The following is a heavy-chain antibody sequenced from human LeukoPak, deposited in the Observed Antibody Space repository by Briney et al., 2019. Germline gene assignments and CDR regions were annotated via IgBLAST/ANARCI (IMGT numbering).Heavy chain of an antibody. Sequence: NTSQTLSLTCTVSGGSISSGSYYWSWIRQPAGKGLEWIGYIYYSGSTNYNPSLKSRVTISVDTSKNQFSLKLSSVTAADTAVYYCARCPHSGSYYAGFWFDPWGQGTLVTVSS. V-gene: IGHV4-61*09. CDR1: GGSISSGSYY. J-gene: IGHJ5*02. D-gene: IGHD1-26*01. CDR3: ARCPHSGSYYAGFWFDP. CDR2: IYYSGST.